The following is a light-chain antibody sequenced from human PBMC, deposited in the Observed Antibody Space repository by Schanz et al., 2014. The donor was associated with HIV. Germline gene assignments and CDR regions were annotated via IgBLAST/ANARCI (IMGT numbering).Light chain of an antibody. CDR3: QQYDNLPIT. CDR1: QSISNY. Sequence: DIQMTQSPSSLSASVGDRVTITCRAGQSISNYLNWYQQKPGKAPKLLIYDASNLETGVPSRFSGSGSGTDFTFTISSLQPEDIATYYCQQYDNLPITFGQGTRLEIK. V-gene: IGKV1-33*01. J-gene: IGKJ5*01. CDR2: DAS.